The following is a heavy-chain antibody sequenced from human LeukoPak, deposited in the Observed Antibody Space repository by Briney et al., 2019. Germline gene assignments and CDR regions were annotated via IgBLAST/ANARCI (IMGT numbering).Heavy chain of an antibody. CDR1: GFTFSSYG. V-gene: IGHV3-7*01. D-gene: IGHD5-12*01. CDR3: AVGTSGPGGNWLDP. J-gene: IGHJ5*02. CDR2: INPDGSTK. Sequence: GRSLRLSCAASGFTFSSYGMHWVRQAPGKGLEWVANINPDGSTKNYVDSVKGRFTISRDNAKSSLYLQMNSLRAEDTAVYYCAVGTSGPGGNWLDPWGQGTLVTVSS.